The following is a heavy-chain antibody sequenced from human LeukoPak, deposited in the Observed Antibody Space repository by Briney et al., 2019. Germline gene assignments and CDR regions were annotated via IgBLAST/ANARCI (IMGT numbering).Heavy chain of an antibody. J-gene: IGHJ4*02. CDR3: AKDRGQWLDF. D-gene: IGHD6-19*01. Sequence: PGGSLRLSCAASGCTFDDYAMHWVRQAPGKGLEWVSGISWNSGSIGYADSVKGRFTISRDNAKNSLYLQMNSLRAEDTALYYCAKDRGQWLDFWGQGTLVTVSS. V-gene: IGHV3-9*01. CDR2: ISWNSGSI. CDR1: GCTFDDYA.